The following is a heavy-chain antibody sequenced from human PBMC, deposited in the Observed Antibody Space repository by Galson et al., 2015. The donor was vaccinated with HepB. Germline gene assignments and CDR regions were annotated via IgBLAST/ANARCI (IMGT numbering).Heavy chain of an antibody. D-gene: IGHD2-2*01. V-gene: IGHV3-23*01. CDR3: ARVPRLCSGSSCNSTRHFHHDLDV. CDR1: GFTFTHYA. Sequence: SLRLRCGAGGFTFTHYAMTRGRRAPGTGPEWESSISHSGNSTYYSDFVRGRFAISRDSSKNTTYVQMSGLRGEDTAVYQCARVPRLCSGSSCNSTRHFHHDLDVWGQGTMVTVSS. CDR2: ISHSGNST. J-gene: IGHJ6*02.